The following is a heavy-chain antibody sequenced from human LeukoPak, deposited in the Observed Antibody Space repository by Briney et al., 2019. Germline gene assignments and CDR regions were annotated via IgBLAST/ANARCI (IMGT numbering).Heavy chain of an antibody. V-gene: IGHV1-18*01. D-gene: IGHD4-11*01. Sequence: ASVKVSCKASGYTFSKYGITWVRLAPGQGLEWMGWISASNGNTNYAQELQGRVTMTTDISTSTAYMELRSLRSADTAVYYCARAGATLTRLFDYWGQGTLVTVSS. CDR2: ISASNGNT. CDR3: ARAGATLTRLFDY. J-gene: IGHJ4*02. CDR1: GYTFSKYG.